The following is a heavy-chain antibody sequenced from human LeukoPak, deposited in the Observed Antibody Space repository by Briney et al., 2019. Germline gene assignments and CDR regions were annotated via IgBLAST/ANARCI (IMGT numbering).Heavy chain of an antibody. Sequence: PGGSLRLSCAASGFTFSSYSMNWVRQAPGKGLEWVSSISSSSSYIYYADSVKGRFTISRDNAKNSLYLQMNSLRAEDTAVYYCARAFDWGSPYYFDYWGQGTLVTVSS. V-gene: IGHV3-21*01. J-gene: IGHJ4*02. CDR1: GFTFSSYS. CDR3: ARAFDWGSPYYFDY. D-gene: IGHD3-16*01. CDR2: ISSSSSYI.